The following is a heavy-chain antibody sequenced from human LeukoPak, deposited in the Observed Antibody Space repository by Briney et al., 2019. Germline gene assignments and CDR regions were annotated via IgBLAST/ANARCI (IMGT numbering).Heavy chain of an antibody. V-gene: IGHV3-21*01. Sequence: GGSLRLSCAASGFIFSNFGMSWVRQAPGKGLEWVSSISSSSSYIYSADSVKGRFTISRDNARNSLYLRMNSLRAEDTVVYYCARDPGAYSSSPIDYWGQGTLVTVSS. CDR3: ARDPGAYSSSPIDY. D-gene: IGHD6-6*01. CDR2: ISSSSSYI. CDR1: GFIFSNFG. J-gene: IGHJ4*02.